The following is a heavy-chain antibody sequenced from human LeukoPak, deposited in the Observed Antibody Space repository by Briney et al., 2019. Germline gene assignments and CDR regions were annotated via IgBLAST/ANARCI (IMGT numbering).Heavy chain of an antibody. CDR2: IRSDGTST. CDR3: ARDRGLATPFDY. D-gene: IGHD3-10*01. Sequence: SGGSLRLSCAAPGFSLSSNWIHWVRHAPGKELEWVSLIRSDGTSTSYADSVKGRFTISRDNAKNTLYLQMNSLRAEDTAVYYCARDRGLATPFDYWGQGTLVTVSS. CDR1: GFSLSSNW. J-gene: IGHJ4*02. V-gene: IGHV3-74*01.